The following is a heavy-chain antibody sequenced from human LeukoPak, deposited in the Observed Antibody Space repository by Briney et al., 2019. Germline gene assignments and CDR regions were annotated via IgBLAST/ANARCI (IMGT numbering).Heavy chain of an antibody. V-gene: IGHV4-31*03. CDR1: GGPISSGGYY. D-gene: IGHD4-23*01. Sequence: SQTLSLTCTVSGGPISSGGYYWSWIRQHPGKGLEWIGYIYYSGSTYYNPSLKSRVTISVDTSKNQFSLKLSSVTAADTAVYYCARSRREATVESLDYWGQGTLVTVSS. CDR3: ARSRREATVESLDY. J-gene: IGHJ4*02. CDR2: IYYSGST.